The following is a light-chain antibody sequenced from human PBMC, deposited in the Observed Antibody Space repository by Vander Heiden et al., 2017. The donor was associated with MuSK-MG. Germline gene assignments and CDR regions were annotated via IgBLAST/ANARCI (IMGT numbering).Light chain of an antibody. CDR1: QSVSSY. CDR2: DAS. V-gene: IGKV3-11*01. J-gene: IGKJ1*01. CDR3: QQSNIWPPWT. Sequence: DIVFTQSPVTLSVSAGERVTISCRASQSVSSYLDWYQQKPGQAPRLLINDASNRQSGVPARFSGSGSGTDFTLTISSLEPEDFAAYYCQQSNIWPPWTFGQGTKVEIK.